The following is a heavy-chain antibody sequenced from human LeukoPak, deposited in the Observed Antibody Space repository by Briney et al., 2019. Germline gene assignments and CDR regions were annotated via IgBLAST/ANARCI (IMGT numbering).Heavy chain of an antibody. CDR1: GGSISDYH. CDR3: ATTRGGYWASPLDF. J-gene: IGHJ4*02. D-gene: IGHD5-12*01. V-gene: IGHV4-59*01. Sequence: SETLSLTCTVSGGSISDYHCNWLRQAPEKGLEWIGYINYSGTTNYSPSLTSRVTISADTSKTQVSLMVRSVTAADTAVYYCATTRGGYWASPLDFWGQGILVTVSS. CDR2: INYSGTT.